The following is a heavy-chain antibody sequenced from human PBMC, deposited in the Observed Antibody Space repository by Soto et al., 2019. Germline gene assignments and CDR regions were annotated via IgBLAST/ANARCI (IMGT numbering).Heavy chain of an antibody. CDR1: GYNFTGLH. J-gene: IGHJ4*02. V-gene: IGHV1-8*01. CDR2: MSPNNGNT. CDR3: ARGVTEGVDY. D-gene: IGHD3-16*01. Sequence: QVLLVQSGAEVEKPGASVRVSCKASGYNFTGLHTNWMRQAPGQGLEWMGWMSPNNGNTGYAEKFQGGVTMTRDTSIATAYMELSSLTSVDTAVYYCARGVTEGVDYCGKGTLVTVAS.